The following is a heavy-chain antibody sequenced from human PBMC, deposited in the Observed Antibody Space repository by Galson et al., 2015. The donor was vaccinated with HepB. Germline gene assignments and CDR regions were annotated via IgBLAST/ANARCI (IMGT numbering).Heavy chain of an antibody. CDR3: ARVLRFLEWSQGPGSRLSYGVDV. Sequence: SLRLSCAASGFTFSFSIYAMSWVRQAPGKGLEWVAVILYDGSNKYYADSVKGRFTISRDNSKNTLYLQMNSLRPEDTAVYYCARVLRFLEWSQGPGSRLSYGVDVWGQGTTVTVSS. CDR2: ILYDGSNK. CDR1: GFTFSFSIYA. D-gene: IGHD3-3*01. J-gene: IGHJ6*02. V-gene: IGHV3-30*04.